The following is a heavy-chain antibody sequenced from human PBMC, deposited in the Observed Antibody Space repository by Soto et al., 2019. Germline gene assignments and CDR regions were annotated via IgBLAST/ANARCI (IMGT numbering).Heavy chain of an antibody. D-gene: IGHD3-10*01. V-gene: IGHV4-4*07. Sequence: QVQLQESGPGLVKPSETLSLTCVVSGGSISPSYWGWIRQPAGKGLEWIGRIDSSGSAAYNSSLKSRVTMSVDTSKNQVSLKLSAVTAADTAVYYCARYYWSLRYFDNWGRGTLVTVSS. CDR3: ARYYWSLRYFDN. CDR1: GGSISPSY. J-gene: IGHJ4*02. CDR2: IDSSGSA.